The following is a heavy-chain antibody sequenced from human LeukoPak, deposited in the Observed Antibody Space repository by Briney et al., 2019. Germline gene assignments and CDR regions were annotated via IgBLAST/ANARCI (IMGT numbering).Heavy chain of an antibody. D-gene: IGHD1-26*01. CDR2: ISGSGGST. V-gene: IGHV3-23*01. Sequence: GGSLRLSCAASGFTVSSNYMSWVRQAPGKGLEWVSAISGSGGSTYYADSVKGRFTISRDNSKNTLYLQMNSLRAEDTAVYYCAKQYSGSYYLFDYWGQGTLVTVSS. J-gene: IGHJ4*02. CDR1: GFTVSSNY. CDR3: AKQYSGSYYLFDY.